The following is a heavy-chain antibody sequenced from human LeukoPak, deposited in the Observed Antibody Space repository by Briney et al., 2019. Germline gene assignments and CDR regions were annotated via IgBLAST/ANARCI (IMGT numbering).Heavy chain of an antibody. Sequence: GGSLSLSCAASGLTVIDYAMSWFRQAPGKGLEWVSGITSGFTPHYADSVKGRFTISRDNSKNTFHLQLNSLRAEDTAVYYCAKDYSDSSVADVFLEYWGQGTLATVSS. CDR2: ITSGFTP. D-gene: IGHD2-15*01. CDR1: GLTVIDYA. CDR3: AKDYSDSSVADVFLEY. J-gene: IGHJ4*02. V-gene: IGHV3-23*01.